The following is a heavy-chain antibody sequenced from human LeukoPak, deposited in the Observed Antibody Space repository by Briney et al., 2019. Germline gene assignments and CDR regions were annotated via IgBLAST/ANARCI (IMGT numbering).Heavy chain of an antibody. J-gene: IGHJ4*02. D-gene: IGHD3-3*01. V-gene: IGHV1-46*01. CDR2: INPSGGST. CDR3: AKVSGRFLEWLSLDY. CDR1: GYTFTSYY. Sequence: ASVKVSCKASGYTFTSYYMHWVRQAPGQGLEWMGIINPSGGSTSYAQKFQGRVTMTRDTSTSTVYMELSSLRAEDTAVYYCAKVSGRFLEWLSLDYWGQGTLVTVSS.